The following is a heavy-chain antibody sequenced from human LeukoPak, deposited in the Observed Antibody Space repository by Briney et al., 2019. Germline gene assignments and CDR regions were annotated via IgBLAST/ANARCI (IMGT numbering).Heavy chain of an antibody. CDR3: ARVESTVTTPYDY. D-gene: IGHD4-11*01. CDR1: AGSISSYY. V-gene: IGHV4-34*01. J-gene: IGHJ4*02. CDR2: INHSGST. Sequence: SETLSLTCTVSAGSISSYYWSWIRQPPGKGLEWIGEINHSGSTNYNPSLKSRVTISVDTSKNQFSLKLSSVTAADTAVYYCARVESTVTTPYDYWGQGTLVTVSS.